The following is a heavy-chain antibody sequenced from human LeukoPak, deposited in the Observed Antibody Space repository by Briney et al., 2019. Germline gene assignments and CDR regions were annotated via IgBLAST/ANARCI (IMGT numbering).Heavy chain of an antibody. V-gene: IGHV3-7*01. CDR1: GFTFSSYW. D-gene: IGHD6-13*01. J-gene: IGHJ1*01. Sequence: GGSLRLSCAASGFTFSSYWMSWVSQAPGKRLEWVANIKQDGSEKYYVDSVKGRFTISRDNAKNSLYMQMNSLRAEDTAVYYCARVRIAAAGPYFQHWGQGTLVTVSS. CDR2: IKQDGSEK. CDR3: ARVRIAAAGPYFQH.